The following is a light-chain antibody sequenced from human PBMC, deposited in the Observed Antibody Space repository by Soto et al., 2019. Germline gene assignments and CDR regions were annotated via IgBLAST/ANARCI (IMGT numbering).Light chain of an antibody. CDR3: ETWDSHTWV. J-gene: IGLJ3*02. CDR2: LEGSGSY. V-gene: IGLV4-60*02. Sequence: QLVLTQSSSASASLGSSVKLTCTLSSGHSSYIIAWHQQQPGKAPRYLMKLEGSGSYNKGSGVPDRFSGSSSGADRYLTISNLPFEDEADYYCETWDSHTWVFGGGTKLPVL. CDR1: SGHSSYI.